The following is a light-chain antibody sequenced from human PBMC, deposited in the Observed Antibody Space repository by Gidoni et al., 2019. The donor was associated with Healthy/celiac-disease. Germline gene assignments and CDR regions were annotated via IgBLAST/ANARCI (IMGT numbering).Light chain of an antibody. V-gene: IGLV1-40*01. J-gene: IGLJ2*01. CDR1: SSNIGAGYD. CDR2: GNS. CDR3: QSYDSSLSAVV. Sequence: QSVLTQPPSVSGAPGPRVTISCPGSSSNIGAGYDVNWYQQLPGTAPKLLIYGNSNRPSGVPDRFSGSKSGTSASLAITGLQAEDEADYYCQSYDSSLSAVVFGGGTKLTVL.